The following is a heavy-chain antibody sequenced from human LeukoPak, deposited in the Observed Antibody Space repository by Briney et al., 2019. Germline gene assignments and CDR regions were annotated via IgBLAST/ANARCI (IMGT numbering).Heavy chain of an antibody. CDR1: GFTFDDYA. CDR3: AKGTLLKMATLTTDFDY. CDR2: ISWNSGSI. Sequence: GRSLRLSCAASGFTFDDYAMHWVRRAPGKGLEWVSGISWNSGSIGYADSVKGRFTISRDNAKNSLYLQMNSLRAEDTALYYCAKGTLLKMATLTTDFDYWGQGTLVTVSS. D-gene: IGHD5-24*01. V-gene: IGHV3-9*01. J-gene: IGHJ4*02.